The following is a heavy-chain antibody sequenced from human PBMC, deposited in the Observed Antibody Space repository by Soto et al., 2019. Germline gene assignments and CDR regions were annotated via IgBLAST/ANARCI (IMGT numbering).Heavy chain of an antibody. CDR2: ISSNGGST. Sequence: LRLSCAASGFTFSSYAMHWVRQAPGKGLEYVSAISSNGGSTYYANSVKGRFTISRDNSKNTLYLQMGSLRAEDMAVYYCARGPGYYFDYWGQGTLVTVSS. J-gene: IGHJ4*02. CDR1: GFTFSSYA. V-gene: IGHV3-64*01. CDR3: ARGPGYYFDY.